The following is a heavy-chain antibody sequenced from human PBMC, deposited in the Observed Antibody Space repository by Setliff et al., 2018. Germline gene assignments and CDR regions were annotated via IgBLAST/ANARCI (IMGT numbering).Heavy chain of an antibody. J-gene: IGHJ6*03. CDR1: GGTFSNIG. CDR3: AREKVVVVSATSYHYYMDV. D-gene: IGHD2-15*01. CDR2: IIXXXXXX. Sequence: SVKVSCKASGGTFSNIGISWVRQAPGQGLEWMGGIIXXXXXXXXXXXXXXXXXXXTDXXXXTAYMELSSLRSEDTAMYYCAREKVVVVSATSYHYYMDVWGKGTTVTVSS. V-gene: IGHV1-69*05.